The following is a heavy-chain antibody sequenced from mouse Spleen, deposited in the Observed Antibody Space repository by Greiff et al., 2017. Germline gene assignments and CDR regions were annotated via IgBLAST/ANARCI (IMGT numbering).Heavy chain of an antibody. CDR2: IWSGGST. D-gene: IGHD1-1*01. V-gene: IGHV2-2*02. Sequence: VKLVESGPGLVQPSQSLSITCTVSGFSLTSYGVHWVRQSPGKGLEWLGVIWSGGSTDYNAAFISRLGISKDNSKSQVFFKMNSLQANDTAIYYCARKGGYGSSPLDYWGQGTTLTVSS. CDR3: ARKGGYGSSPLDY. CDR1: GFSLTSYG. J-gene: IGHJ2*01.